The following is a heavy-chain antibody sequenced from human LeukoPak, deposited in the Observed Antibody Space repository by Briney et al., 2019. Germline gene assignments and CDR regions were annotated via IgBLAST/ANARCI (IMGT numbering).Heavy chain of an antibody. CDR1: GFTFSGSA. D-gene: IGHD6-19*01. CDR2: IRSKANSYAT. CDR3: AKESGYSSGWNYFDY. J-gene: IGHJ4*02. Sequence: GGSLRLSCAASGFTFSGSAMHWVRQASGKGLEWVGRIRSKANSYATAYAASVKGRFTISRDDSKNTAYLQMNSLRAEDTAVYYCAKESGYSSGWNYFDYWGQGTLVTVSS. V-gene: IGHV3-73*01.